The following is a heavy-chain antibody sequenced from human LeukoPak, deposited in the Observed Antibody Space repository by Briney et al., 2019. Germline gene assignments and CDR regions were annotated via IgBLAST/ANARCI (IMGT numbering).Heavy chain of an antibody. V-gene: IGHV3-23*01. CDR3: AKDPRWAYYDILTGYNFDY. D-gene: IGHD3-9*01. J-gene: IGHJ4*02. CDR2: ISGSGGST. Sequence: GGSLRLSCAASGFTFSSYAMSWVRQAPGKGLEWVSAISGSGGSTYYADSVKGRFTISRDNSKNTLYLQMNSLRAGDTAVYYCAKDPRWAYYDILTGYNFDYWGQGTLVTVSS. CDR1: GFTFSSYA.